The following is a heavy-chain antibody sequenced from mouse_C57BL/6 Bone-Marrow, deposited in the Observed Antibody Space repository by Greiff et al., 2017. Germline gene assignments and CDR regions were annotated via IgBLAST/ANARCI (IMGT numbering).Heavy chain of an antibody. CDR2: IDPSDSYT. D-gene: IGHD2-2*01. Sequence: QVQLKQPGAELVKPGASVKLSCKASGYTFTSYWMQWVKQRPGQGLEWIGEIDPSDSYTNYNQKFKGKATLTVDTSSSTAYMQLSSLTSEDSAVYYCAREKGFYYGYDGYAMDYWGQGTSVTVSS. CDR3: AREKGFYYGYDGYAMDY. V-gene: IGHV1-50*01. CDR1: GYTFTSYW. J-gene: IGHJ4*01.